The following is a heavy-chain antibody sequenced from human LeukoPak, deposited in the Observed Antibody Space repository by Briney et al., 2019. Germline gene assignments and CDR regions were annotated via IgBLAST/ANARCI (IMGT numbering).Heavy chain of an antibody. CDR1: ALTFSSYW. V-gene: IGHV3-7*01. J-gene: IGHJ3*01. Sequence: GGSLRLSCAASALTFSSYWMSWVRQAPGKGLECVANIKLVGSEKYYVDSVKGRFTISRDNAKNSLYLQMNSLGAEETAVYYCVGAPIGRAYTFDVWGQGTMVTVSS. CDR3: VGAPIGRAYTFDV. D-gene: IGHD1-26*01. CDR2: IKLVGSEK.